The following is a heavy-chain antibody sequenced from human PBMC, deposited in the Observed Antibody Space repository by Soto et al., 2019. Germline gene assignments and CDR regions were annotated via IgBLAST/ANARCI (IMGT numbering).Heavy chain of an antibody. Sequence: SESLSLTCTVSGGSISSGDYSWSWIRQPPGKGLEWIGYIYYSGSTYYNTSLKSRVTISVDRSKNQFSLKLSSVTAADTAVYYCARLPHPYYYDSSGHRGADYWGQGTLVTVSS. V-gene: IGHV4-30-4*01. CDR1: GGSISSGDYS. CDR2: IYYSGST. D-gene: IGHD3-22*01. J-gene: IGHJ4*02. CDR3: ARLPHPYYYDSSGHRGADY.